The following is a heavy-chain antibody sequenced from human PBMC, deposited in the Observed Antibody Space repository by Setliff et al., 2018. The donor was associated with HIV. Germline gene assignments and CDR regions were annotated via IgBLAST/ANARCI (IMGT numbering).Heavy chain of an antibody. J-gene: IGHJ4*02. D-gene: IGHD3-3*01. V-gene: IGHV3-15*01. CDR1: GFMFNDAY. CDR2: IKSKTDGGTT. Sequence: PGGSLRLSCAASGFMFNDAYMNWVRQAPGKGLEWVGRIKSKTDGGTTDYAAPVKGRFTISRDDSKETLFLHMNSLKTEDTAVYYCTGGGFLEWLRPVFWGQGTQVTVSS. CDR3: TGGGFLEWLRPVF.